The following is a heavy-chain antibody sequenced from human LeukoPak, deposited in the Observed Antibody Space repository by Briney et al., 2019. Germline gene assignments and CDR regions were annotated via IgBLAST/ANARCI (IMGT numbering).Heavy chain of an antibody. CDR1: GFTFSSYA. CDR2: IGGTGVRT. Sequence: QSGGSLRFSCASPGFTFSSYAMSWVRQAPGKGLEWVSTIGGTGVRTYYADSLKGRFTISRDNSKNTLYLQINSLRAEDTAVYFCAKDRLGGPYFFHYWGQGTLVTVSS. D-gene: IGHD3-16*01. J-gene: IGHJ4*02. CDR3: AKDRLGGPYFFHY. V-gene: IGHV3-23*01.